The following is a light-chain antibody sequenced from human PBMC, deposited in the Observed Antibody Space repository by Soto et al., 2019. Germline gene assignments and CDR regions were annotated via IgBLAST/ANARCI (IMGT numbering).Light chain of an antibody. J-gene: IGKJ5*01. CDR1: QDIRSN. CDR3: QQYKSYPVT. CDR2: SAS. Sequence: DIQMTQSPSSLSASVGDRVTITCRASQDIRSNLAWHQQKAENDPKFLIYSASCLQRGVPSRFSGSGSGTDLTLTISSLQPEDFATYYCQQYKSYPVTFGQGTRLEIK. V-gene: IGKV1D-16*01.